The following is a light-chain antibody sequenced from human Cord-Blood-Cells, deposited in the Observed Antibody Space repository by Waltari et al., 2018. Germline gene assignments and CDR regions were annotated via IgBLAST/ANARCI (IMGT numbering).Light chain of an antibody. J-gene: IGKJ4*01. CDR1: QGISSY. CDR3: QQLNSYPLT. CDR2: AAS. Sequence: DIQLTQSPSSLSASVGDSVTITCRASQGISSYLAWYQHKPGKAPKLLIYAASTLQSGVPARFSGSGSGREFTLTISSLQPEDFATYYCQQLNSYPLTFGGGTKVEIK. V-gene: IGKV1-9*01.